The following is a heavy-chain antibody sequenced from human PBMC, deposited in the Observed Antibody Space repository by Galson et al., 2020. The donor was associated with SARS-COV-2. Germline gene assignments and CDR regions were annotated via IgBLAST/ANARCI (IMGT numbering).Heavy chain of an antibody. D-gene: IGHD3-16*02. Sequence: SGPMLVKPTQTLTLTCTFSGFSLITSGVAVGWIRQPPGKALEWLALIYWDDDSRYSPSLKSRLTITKDTSKNQVVLTMTNMDPVDTATYYCAHLKFKFGGVIVIDSWGQGTLVTVSS. CDR2: IYWDDDS. V-gene: IGHV2-5*02. J-gene: IGHJ4*02. CDR3: AHLKFKFGGVIVIDS. CDR1: GFSLITSGVA.